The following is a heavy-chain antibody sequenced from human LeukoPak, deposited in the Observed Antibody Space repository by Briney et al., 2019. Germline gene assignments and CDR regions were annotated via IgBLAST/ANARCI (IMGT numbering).Heavy chain of an antibody. J-gene: IGHJ4*02. D-gene: IGHD2-2*02. CDR2: ISAYNGNT. V-gene: IGHV1-18*01. Sequence: ASVKVSCKASGYTFTRYGISWVRQAPGQGLEWMGWISAYNGNTNYAQKLQGRVTMTTDTSTSTAYMELRSLRSGDTAVYYCARDIVVVPAAIFRYFDYWGQGTLVTVSS. CDR1: GYTFTRYG. CDR3: ARDIVVVPAAIFRYFDY.